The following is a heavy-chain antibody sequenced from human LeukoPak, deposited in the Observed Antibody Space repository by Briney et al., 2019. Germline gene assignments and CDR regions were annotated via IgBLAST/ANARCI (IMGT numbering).Heavy chain of an antibody. V-gene: IGHV3-30*18. CDR3: AKERSARRIYSNYYFDY. CDR2: ISYDRSNK. CDR1: GFTFSRYA. D-gene: IGHD4-11*01. J-gene: IGHJ4*02. Sequence: PGGSLRLSCAASGFTFSRYAMHWVRQAPGKGLEWVAVISYDRSNKFYADSVKGRFIISRDNSKNTLYLQMNSLRAEDTAVYYCAKERSARRIYSNYYFDYWGQGTLVTVSS.